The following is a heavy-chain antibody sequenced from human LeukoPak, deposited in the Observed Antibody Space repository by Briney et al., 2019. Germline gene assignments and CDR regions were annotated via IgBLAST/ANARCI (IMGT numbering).Heavy chain of an antibody. Sequence: GRSLRLSCAASGFTFSSNGMHWVRQAPGKGLEWVAVIWYDGSNKYYADSVKGRFTISRDNSKNTLYLQMNSLRAEDTAVYYCARDAYYYDSSGYYPPGAFDIWGQGTMVTVSS. CDR2: IWYDGSNK. J-gene: IGHJ3*02. CDR1: GFTFSSNG. V-gene: IGHV3-33*01. CDR3: ARDAYYYDSSGYYPPGAFDI. D-gene: IGHD3-22*01.